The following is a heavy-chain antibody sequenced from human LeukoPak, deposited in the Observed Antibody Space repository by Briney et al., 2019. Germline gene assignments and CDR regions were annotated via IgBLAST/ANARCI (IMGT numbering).Heavy chain of an antibody. D-gene: IGHD4-17*01. CDR3: ARLQQHLGGYGDYRPNYYYYYYGMDV. V-gene: IGHV5-51*01. J-gene: IGHJ6*02. CDR2: IYPGDSDT. Sequence: GESLKISCKGSGYSFTSYWIGWVRQMPGKGLEWMGIIYPGDSDTRYSPSFQGQVTISADKSISTAYLQWSSLKASDTAMYYCARLQQHLGGYGDYRPNYYYYYYGMDVWGQGTTVTVSS. CDR1: GYSFTSYW.